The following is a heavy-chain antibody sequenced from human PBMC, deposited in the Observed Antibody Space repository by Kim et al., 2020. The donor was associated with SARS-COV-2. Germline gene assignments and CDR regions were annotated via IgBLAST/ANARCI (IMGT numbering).Heavy chain of an antibody. CDR3: AGLWFRELFPGYYYMDV. CDR2: IIPIFGTA. D-gene: IGHD3-10*01. CDR1: GGTFSSYA. Sequence: SVKVSCKASGGTFSSYAISWVRQAPGQGLEWMGGIIPIFGTANYAQKFQGRVTITADESTSTAYMELSSLRSEDTAVYYCAGLWFRELFPGYYYMDVWGKGTTVTASS. J-gene: IGHJ6*03. V-gene: IGHV1-69*13.